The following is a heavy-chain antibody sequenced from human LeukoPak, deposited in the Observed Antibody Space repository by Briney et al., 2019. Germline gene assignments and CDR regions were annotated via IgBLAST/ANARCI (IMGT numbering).Heavy chain of an antibody. CDR2: IYVNGAT. CDR1: GSADSISSYY. Sequence: SETLSLTCTVSGSADSISSYYLNWIRQPSGKGLEWIGRIYVNGATKYSPSFNSRATISVDTSKNQFSLKLSSVTAADTAVYYCATVVVPAALGSTFDYWGQGTLVTVSS. D-gene: IGHD2-2*01. J-gene: IGHJ4*02. V-gene: IGHV4-4*07. CDR3: ATVVVPAALGSTFDY.